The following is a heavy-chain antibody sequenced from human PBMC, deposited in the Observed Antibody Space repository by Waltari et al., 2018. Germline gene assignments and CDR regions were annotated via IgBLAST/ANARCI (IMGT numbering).Heavy chain of an antibody. Sequence: EVQLVESGGGLVQPGRSLRLSCTASGFTFGDYAMSWVRQAPGKGLEWVGFIRSKAYGGTTEYAASVKGRFTISRDDSKSIAYLQMNSLKTEDTAVYYCTRASYGYFDWFDWGQGTLVTVSS. D-gene: IGHD3-9*01. CDR1: GFTFGDYA. CDR2: IRSKAYGGTT. CDR3: TRASYGYFDWFD. J-gene: IGHJ4*02. V-gene: IGHV3-49*04.